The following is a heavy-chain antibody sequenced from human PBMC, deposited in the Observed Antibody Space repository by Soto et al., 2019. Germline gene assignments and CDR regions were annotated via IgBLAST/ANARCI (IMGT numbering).Heavy chain of an antibody. J-gene: IGHJ6*02. CDR2: IKQDGSEK. CDR3: ASGGYRSFYFYGMDV. Sequence: EVQLVESGGVLVQPGGSLRLSCAASGFTFYGYWMSWVRQAPGKGLVWVANIKQDGSEKYYVDSVKGRFTISRDNANNSLYLQMNCLRAEDTGVCYCASGGYRSFYFYGMDVWGQGTTVTVSS. D-gene: IGHD1-1*01. CDR1: GFTFYGYW. V-gene: IGHV3-7*03.